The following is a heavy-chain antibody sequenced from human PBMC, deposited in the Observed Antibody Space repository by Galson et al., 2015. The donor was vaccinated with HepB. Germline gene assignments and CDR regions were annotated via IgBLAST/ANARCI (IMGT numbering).Heavy chain of an antibody. CDR1: GFTFSSYG. J-gene: IGHJ6*02. Sequence: SLRLSCAASGFTFSSYGMHWVRQAPGKGLEWVAVISYDGSNKYYADSVKGRFTISRDNSKNTLYLQMNSLRAEDTAVYYCAKDSWFGEGPDYYYYGMDVWGQGTTVTVSS. CDR2: ISYDGSNK. CDR3: AKDSWFGEGPDYYYYGMDV. D-gene: IGHD3-10*01. V-gene: IGHV3-30*18.